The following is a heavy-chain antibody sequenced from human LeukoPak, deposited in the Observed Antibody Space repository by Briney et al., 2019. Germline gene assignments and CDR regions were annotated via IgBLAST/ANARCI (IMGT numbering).Heavy chain of an antibody. CDR3: AKGSGSGWYGWFDP. V-gene: IGHV3-23*01. CDR2: IDASGVNT. J-gene: IGHJ5*02. CDR1: RFTFSSYA. D-gene: IGHD6-19*01. Sequence: GGSLRLTCAASRFTFSSYAMYWVRQAPGRGLEWVSCIDASGVNTYYADSVKGRFTISRDNSNNTLYLQMNSLRAEDTAVNYCAKGSGSGWYGWFDPWGQGTLVTVSS.